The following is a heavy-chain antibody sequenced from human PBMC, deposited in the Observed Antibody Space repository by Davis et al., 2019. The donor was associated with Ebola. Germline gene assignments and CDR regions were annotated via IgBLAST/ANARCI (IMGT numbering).Heavy chain of an antibody. CDR1: GFTFSSYA. J-gene: IGHJ6*02. Sequence: GESLKISCAASGFTFSSYAMHWVRQAPGKGLEWVAVISYDGSNKYYADSVKGRFTISRDNSKNTLYLQMNSLRAEDTAVYYCARDRGKQPPPPYGMDVWGQGTTVTVSS. D-gene: IGHD6-13*01. V-gene: IGHV3-30*04. CDR2: ISYDGSNK. CDR3: ARDRGKQPPPPYGMDV.